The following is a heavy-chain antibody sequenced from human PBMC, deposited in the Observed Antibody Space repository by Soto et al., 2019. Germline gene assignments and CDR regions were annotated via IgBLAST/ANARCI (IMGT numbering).Heavy chain of an antibody. CDR2: ISGSGGST. CDR1: GFTFSSYA. CDR3: AKRGGRGYSYGDFDY. D-gene: IGHD5-18*01. J-gene: IGHJ4*02. Sequence: GGSLRLSCAASGFTFSSYAMSWVRQAPGKGLEWVSAISGSGGSTYYADSVKGRFTISSDNSKNTLYLQMNSLRAEDTAVYYCAKRGGRGYSYGDFDYWGQGTLVTVSS. V-gene: IGHV3-23*01.